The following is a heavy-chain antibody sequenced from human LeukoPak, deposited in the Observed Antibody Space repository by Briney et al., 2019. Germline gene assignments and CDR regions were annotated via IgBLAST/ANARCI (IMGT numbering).Heavy chain of an antibody. V-gene: IGHV3-7*01. CDR1: GFTFSSYW. CDR3: ARDRFGGMDV. CDR2: IKGDGSEK. Sequence: PGGSLRLSCAASGFTFSSYWMSWVRQAPGKGLEWVASIKGDGSEKYNLESLKGRFTISRDNAKNSLYPQMNTLRVEDTAVYYCARDRFGGMDVWGKGTTVTVSP. J-gene: IGHJ6*04. D-gene: IGHD3-10*01.